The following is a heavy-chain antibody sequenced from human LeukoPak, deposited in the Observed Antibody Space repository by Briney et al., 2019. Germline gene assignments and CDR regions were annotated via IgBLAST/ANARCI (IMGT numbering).Heavy chain of an antibody. CDR1: GFSFSGHW. CDR3: ARGPNSNWSGLDS. V-gene: IGHV3-74*01. J-gene: IGHJ4*02. D-gene: IGHD6-6*01. Sequence: GSLRLSCTASGFSFSGHWMHWARQLPGKGLVWVSRISPTGSTTSYADSVKGRFTVSRDNAKSTLYLQVNNLRAEDTAVYYCARGPNSNWSGLDSWGQGTLLTVSS. CDR2: ISPTGSTT.